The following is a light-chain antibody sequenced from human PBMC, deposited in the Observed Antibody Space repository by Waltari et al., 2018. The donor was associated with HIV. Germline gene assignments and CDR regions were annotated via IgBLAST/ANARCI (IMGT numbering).Light chain of an antibody. CDR1: ELGDKY. Sequence: SYDLTQPPSVSVSPGQTATITCSGDELGDKYACWYQQKPGQSPILVIYQDTKRPSGIPEGFSGSIFGNTATLTISGTQAMDEADYYCQAWDSKTAYVFGTGTKVTVL. CDR2: QDT. V-gene: IGLV3-1*01. CDR3: QAWDSKTAYV. J-gene: IGLJ1*01.